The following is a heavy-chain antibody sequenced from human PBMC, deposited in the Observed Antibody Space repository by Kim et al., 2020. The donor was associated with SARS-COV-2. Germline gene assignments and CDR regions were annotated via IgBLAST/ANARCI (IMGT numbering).Heavy chain of an antibody. V-gene: IGHV3-21*01. J-gene: IGHJ5*02. CDR3: ASGYSSSSWYPEFDP. Sequence: DSVKGRFTISRDNAKNSLYLQMNGLRAEDTAVYYCASGYSSSSWYPEFDPWGQGTLVTVSS. D-gene: IGHD6-6*01.